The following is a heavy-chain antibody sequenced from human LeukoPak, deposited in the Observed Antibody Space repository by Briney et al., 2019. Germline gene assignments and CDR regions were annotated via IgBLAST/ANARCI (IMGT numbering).Heavy chain of an antibody. CDR2: ISGSGGRT. CDR1: GFTFSSYA. CDR3: VATVTILDY. V-gene: IGHV3-23*01. Sequence: GGSLRLSCAAPGFTFSSYAMSWVRQAPGKGLEWVSAISGSGGRTYYADSVKGRFTISRDNSKNTLDLQMNSLRADDTAVYYCVATVTILDYWGQGTLVTVSS. D-gene: IGHD4-17*01. J-gene: IGHJ4*02.